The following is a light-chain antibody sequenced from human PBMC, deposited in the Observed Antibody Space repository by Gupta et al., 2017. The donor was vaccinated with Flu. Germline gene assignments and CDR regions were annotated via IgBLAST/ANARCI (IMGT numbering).Light chain of an antibody. CDR3: QHRRSSPWM. Sequence: PATLALSPWERATLSCRAGQSVSSYLAWYQRKPGQAPRLLIFDASNRATGIPARCIGWGSGTVFTLTISSVGPDDSAVDDCQHRRSSPWMCGQGTKVEIE. CDR1: QSVSSY. J-gene: IGKJ1*01. V-gene: IGKV3-11*01. CDR2: DAS.